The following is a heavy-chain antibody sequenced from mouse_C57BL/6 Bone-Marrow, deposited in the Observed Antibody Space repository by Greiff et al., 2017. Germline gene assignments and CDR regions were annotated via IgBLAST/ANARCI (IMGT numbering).Heavy chain of an antibody. CDR1: GYTFTGYW. CDR3: AITTVDWYFDV. V-gene: IGHV1-9*01. Sequence: QVQLQQSGAELMKPGASVKLSCKATGYTFTGYWIEWVKQRPGHGLEWIGEILPGSGGTNYNEKFKGKATFTADTSSNTAYMQLSSLTTEDSAIYYCAITTVDWYFDVWGTGTTVTVSS. CDR2: ILPGSGGT. D-gene: IGHD1-1*01. J-gene: IGHJ1*03.